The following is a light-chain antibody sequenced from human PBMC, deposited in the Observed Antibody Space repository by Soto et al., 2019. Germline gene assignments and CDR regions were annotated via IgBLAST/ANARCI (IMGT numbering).Light chain of an antibody. V-gene: IGKV3-15*01. Sequence: EIVMTQSPATLSVSPGERATLSCRASQSVSSNLAWYQQKPGQAPRLLIYGASTRATDIPARFSGSGSGTEFTLTINRLEPEDFAVYYCQQRADWPITFGQGTRLEIK. CDR3: QQRADWPIT. J-gene: IGKJ5*01. CDR1: QSVSSN. CDR2: GAS.